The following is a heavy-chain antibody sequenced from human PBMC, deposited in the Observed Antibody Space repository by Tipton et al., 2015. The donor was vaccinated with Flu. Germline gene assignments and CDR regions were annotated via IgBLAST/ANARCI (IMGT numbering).Heavy chain of an antibody. CDR2: LWYDGGNV. V-gene: IGHV3-33*01. CDR3: AREGPSDYGMDV. CDR1: GFTFGSYD. J-gene: IGHJ6*02. Sequence: SGFTFGSYDMHWVRQAPGKGLEWVAYLWYDGGNVHYGDSVKGRFTISRDNSKNTVYLQMTSLRVEDTAVYFCAREGPSDYGMDVWGQGTTVTVS.